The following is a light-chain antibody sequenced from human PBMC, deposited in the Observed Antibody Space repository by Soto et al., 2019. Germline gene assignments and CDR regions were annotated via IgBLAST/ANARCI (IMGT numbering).Light chain of an antibody. Sequence: EIVLTQSPGTLSLSPGERATLSCRASRSFASSYLAWYQQKPGQAPRLLIYAASSRATGIPDRFIGSGSGTDFTLTISRLEPDDVAVYYCHHYDSSPPYTFGQGPKMVIK. CDR3: HHYDSSPPYT. V-gene: IGKV3-20*01. J-gene: IGKJ2*01. CDR1: RSFASSY. CDR2: AAS.